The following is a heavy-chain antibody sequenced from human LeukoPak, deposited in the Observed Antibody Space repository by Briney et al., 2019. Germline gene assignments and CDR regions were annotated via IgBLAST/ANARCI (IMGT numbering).Heavy chain of an antibody. D-gene: IGHD6-19*01. Sequence: SQTLSLTCALSGDSVSSNSAAWNWIRQSPSRGLEWLGRTYYRSKWYNDYAVSVKSRITINPDTSKNQFSLQLNSVTPEDTAVYYCARGGIAVAGRYYYYGMDVWGQGTTVTVSS. J-gene: IGHJ6*02. CDR2: TYYRSKWYN. CDR1: GDSVSSNSAA. CDR3: ARGGIAVAGRYYYYGMDV. V-gene: IGHV6-1*01.